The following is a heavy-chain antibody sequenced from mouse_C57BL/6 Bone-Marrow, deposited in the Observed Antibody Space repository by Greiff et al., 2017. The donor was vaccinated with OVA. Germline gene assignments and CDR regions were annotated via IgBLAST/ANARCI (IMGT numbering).Heavy chain of an antibody. CDR1: GFNIKDDS. CDR3: TTWDYYGSRPFDY. Sequence: VQLQQSGAELVRPGASVKLSCTASGFNIKDDSMHWVKQRPEQGLEWIGCIDPENGDTEYASKFQGKATITADTSSNTAYLQLSSLTSEDTAVYYCTTWDYYGSRPFDYWGQGTTLTVSS. J-gene: IGHJ2*01. CDR2: IDPENGDT. D-gene: IGHD1-1*01. V-gene: IGHV14-4*01.